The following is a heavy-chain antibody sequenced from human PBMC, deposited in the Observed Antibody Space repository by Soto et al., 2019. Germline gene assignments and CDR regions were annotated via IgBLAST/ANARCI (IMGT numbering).Heavy chain of an antibody. CDR2: VNPNSGGT. D-gene: IGHD6-19*01. Sequence: ASVKVSCKTSGYIFTAYSMHWVRQAPGQGLEWMGVVNPNSGGTKSAEKFQGRVTMTRDTSISTAYMELSTAVYYCASAAVTGTAGLDFWGQGTQVTVSS. CDR1: GYIFTAYS. CDR3: GTAGLDF. V-gene: IGHV1-2*02. J-gene: IGHJ4*02.